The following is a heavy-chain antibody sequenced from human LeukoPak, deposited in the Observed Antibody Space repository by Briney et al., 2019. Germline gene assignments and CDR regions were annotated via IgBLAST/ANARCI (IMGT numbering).Heavy chain of an antibody. CDR2: IYPRDSDT. J-gene: IGHJ4*02. D-gene: IGHD3-16*02. CDR1: AYSFTSYW. V-gene: IGHV5-51*01. CDR3: ARIELRLGELSHLDRGFDY. Sequence: AESMLISCKASAYSFTSYWIGWWSQLPGKGLVWMGIIYPRDSDTRYSPSFQSQVTISADKSISTAYLQWSSLKASDTAMYYCARIELRLGELSHLDRGFDYWGQGTLVTVSS.